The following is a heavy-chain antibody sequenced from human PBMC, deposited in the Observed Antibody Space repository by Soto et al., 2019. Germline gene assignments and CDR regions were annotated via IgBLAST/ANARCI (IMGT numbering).Heavy chain of an antibody. CDR1: GYTFTSYG. CDR2: ISAYNGNT. V-gene: IGHV1-18*01. Sequence: QVQLVQSGAEVKKPGASVKVSCKASGYTFTSYGISWVRQAPGQGLEWMGWISAYNGNTNYAQKLQGRVTMTTDTSXSXXYMELRSLRSDDTAVYYCARDSFPYYYDSSAPFDIWGQGTMVTVSS. CDR3: ARDSFPYYYDSSAPFDI. D-gene: IGHD3-22*01. J-gene: IGHJ3*02.